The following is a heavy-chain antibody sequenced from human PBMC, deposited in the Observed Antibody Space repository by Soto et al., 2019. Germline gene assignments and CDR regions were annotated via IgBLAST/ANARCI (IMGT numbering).Heavy chain of an antibody. J-gene: IGHJ4*02. V-gene: IGHV3-23*01. Sequence: EVQLLESGGGLVQPGGSLRLSCAASGFTFSSYAMSWVRQAPGKGLEWVSGISGSDGSTYYADSVKGRFTISRDNSKNTLYLQMNSLRAEDTAVYYCARSYRSGWADYWGQGTLVTVSS. CDR2: ISGSDGST. D-gene: IGHD6-19*01. CDR1: GFTFSSYA. CDR3: ARSYRSGWADY.